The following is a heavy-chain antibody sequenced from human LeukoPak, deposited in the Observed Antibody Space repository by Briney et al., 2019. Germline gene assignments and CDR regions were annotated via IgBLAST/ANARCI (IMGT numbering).Heavy chain of an antibody. D-gene: IGHD6-19*01. Sequence: PSETLSLTCAVYGGSFSGYYWSWIRQPPGEGLEWIGEINHSGSTNYNPSLKSRVTISVDTSKNQFSLRLSSVTAADTAVYYCARGRREGSGWLGWFDPWGQGTLVTVSS. CDR1: GGSFSGYY. V-gene: IGHV4-34*01. CDR2: INHSGST. CDR3: ARGRREGSGWLGWFDP. J-gene: IGHJ5*02.